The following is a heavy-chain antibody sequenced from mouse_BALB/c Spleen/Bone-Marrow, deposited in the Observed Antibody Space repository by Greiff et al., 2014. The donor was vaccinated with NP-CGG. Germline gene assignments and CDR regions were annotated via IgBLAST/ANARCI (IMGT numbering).Heavy chain of an antibody. V-gene: IGHV1-82*01. CDR3: ALYDYDGLSWSAS. J-gene: IGHJ3*01. CDR2: IYPGDGNT. D-gene: IGHD2-4*01. Sequence: VKLVESGPELVKPGASVKISCKASGYAFSSSWMNWVKQRPGQGLEWIGRIYPGDGNTNYNGKFKGKATLTADKSSTTAYMQLSSLTSVDSAVYFCALYDYDGLSWSASWGQGTLVLVSA. CDR1: GYAFSSSW.